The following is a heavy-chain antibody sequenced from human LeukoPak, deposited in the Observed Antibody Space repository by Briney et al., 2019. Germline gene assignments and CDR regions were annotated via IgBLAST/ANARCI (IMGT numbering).Heavy chain of an antibody. CDR2: ISSSSSYI. D-gene: IGHD2-2*02. J-gene: IGHJ6*02. CDR3: ANIGYCSSTSCYNRANYGMDV. CDR1: GFTFSSYS. V-gene: IGHV3-21*04. Sequence: PGGSLRLSCAASGFTFSSYSMNWVRQAPGKGLEWVSSISSSSSYIYYADSVKGRFTISRDNAKNSLYLQMNSLRAEDTAVYYCANIGYCSSTSCYNRANYGMDVWGQGTTVTVSS.